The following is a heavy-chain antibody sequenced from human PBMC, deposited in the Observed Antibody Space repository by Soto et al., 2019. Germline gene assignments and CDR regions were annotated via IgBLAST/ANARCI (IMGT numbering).Heavy chain of an antibody. D-gene: IGHD6-13*01. CDR1: GYTFTSYA. CDR2: INAGNGNT. Sequence: QVQLVQSGAEVKKPGASVKVSCKASGYTFTSYAIHWVRQAPGQRLEWMGWINAGNGNTKYSQKFQGRVTITRDTSASTAYMELSSLRSEDTAVYYCATVGIAAAIFDYWGQGTLVTVSS. CDR3: ATVGIAAAIFDY. J-gene: IGHJ4*02. V-gene: IGHV1-3*01.